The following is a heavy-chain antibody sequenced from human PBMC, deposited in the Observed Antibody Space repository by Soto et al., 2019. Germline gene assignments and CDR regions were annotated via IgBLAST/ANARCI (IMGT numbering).Heavy chain of an antibody. CDR1: GYTFNSYG. Sequence: ASVKVSCKASGYTFNSYGISWVRQAPGQGLEWMGWINAYNGNTNYAQKLQGRVTMTTDTSTGTAYMELRSLRSDDTAVYYCARELGQQLVDYWGQGTLVTVSS. J-gene: IGHJ4*02. CDR3: ARELGQQLVDY. V-gene: IGHV1-18*01. CDR2: INAYNGNT. D-gene: IGHD6-13*01.